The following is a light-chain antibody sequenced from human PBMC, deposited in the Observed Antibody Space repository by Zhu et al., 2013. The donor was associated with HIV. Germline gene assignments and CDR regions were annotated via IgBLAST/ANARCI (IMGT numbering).Light chain of an antibody. Sequence: DIQMTQSPSTLSASVGDRVTITCRASQSISSWLAWYQQKPGKAPNLLIYDASSLESGVPSRFSGSGSGTDFTLTINNLQPDDFATYYCQEFGSHGPYTFGQGTKVEIK. CDR3: QEFGSHGPYT. CDR2: DAS. V-gene: IGKV1-5*01. CDR1: QSISSW. J-gene: IGKJ2*01.